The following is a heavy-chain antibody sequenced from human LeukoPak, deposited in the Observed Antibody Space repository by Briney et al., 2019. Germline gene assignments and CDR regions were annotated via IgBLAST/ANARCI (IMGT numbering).Heavy chain of an antibody. D-gene: IGHD4-11*01. CDR2: ISSSGSTI. CDR1: GFTFSSYE. V-gene: IGHV3-48*03. CDR3: AKVGLTVTTILDYFDY. J-gene: IGHJ4*02. Sequence: GGSLRLSCAASGFTFSSYEMNWVRQAPGKGLEWVSYISSSGSTIYYADSVKGRFTISRDNAKNSLYLQMNSLRAEDTAVYYCAKVGLTVTTILDYFDYWGQGTLVTVSS.